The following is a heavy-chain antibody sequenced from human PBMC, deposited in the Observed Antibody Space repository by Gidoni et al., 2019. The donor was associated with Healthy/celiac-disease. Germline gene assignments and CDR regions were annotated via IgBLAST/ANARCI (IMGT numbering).Heavy chain of an antibody. CDR1: GFTFSSYG. CDR2: IWYDGSNK. V-gene: IGHV3-33*01. D-gene: IGHD6-19*01. CDR3: ARDYSSGWYVEYYFDY. Sequence: QVQLVESGGGVVQPGRSLRLSCAASGFTFSSYGMHWVRQAPGKGLEWVAVIWYDGSNKYYADSVKGRFTISRDNSKNTLYLQMNSLRAEDTAVYYCARDYSSGWYVEYYFDYWGQGTLVTVSS. J-gene: IGHJ4*02.